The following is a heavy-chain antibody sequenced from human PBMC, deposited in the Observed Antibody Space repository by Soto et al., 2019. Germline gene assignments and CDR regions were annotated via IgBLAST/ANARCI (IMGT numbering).Heavy chain of an antibody. D-gene: IGHD3-10*01. CDR2: ISYDGSNR. V-gene: IGHV3-30*03. J-gene: IGHJ4*02. CDR3: VGGQYYFDY. Sequence: QVQLVESGRGVVQPGRSLRLSCAASGFPFTTYGMHWVREGPGKGLEWVAVISYDGSNRYYADSVKGRFTISRDNSKNTLYLQMNNLRPEDTALYYCVGGQYYFDYRGQGTLVTVSS. CDR1: GFPFTTYG.